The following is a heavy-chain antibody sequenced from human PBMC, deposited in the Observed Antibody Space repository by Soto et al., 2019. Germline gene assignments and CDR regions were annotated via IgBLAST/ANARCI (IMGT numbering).Heavy chain of an antibody. J-gene: IGHJ4*02. Sequence: QVQLVQSGAEVKKPGSSVKVSCKASGGTFSSYTISWVRQAPGQGLEWMGRIIPILGIANYAQKFQGRVTITADKSTSTAYMELSSLRSDDTAVYYCARGVVDIVATAKENFDYWGQGTLVTVSS. V-gene: IGHV1-69*02. D-gene: IGHD5-12*01. CDR1: GGTFSSYT. CDR3: ARGVVDIVATAKENFDY. CDR2: IIPILGIA.